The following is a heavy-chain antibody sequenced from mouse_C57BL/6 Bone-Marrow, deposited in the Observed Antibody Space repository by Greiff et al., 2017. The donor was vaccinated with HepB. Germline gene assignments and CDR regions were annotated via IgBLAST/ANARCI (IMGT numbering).Heavy chain of an antibody. J-gene: IGHJ4*01. D-gene: IGHD2-4*01. Sequence: VHLVESGAELVKPGASVKISCKASGYAFSSYWMNWVKQRPGKGLEWIGQIYPGDGDTNYNGKFKGKATLTADKSSSTAYMQLSSLTSEDSAVYFCARWRLRRYYAMDYWGQGTSVTVSS. CDR2: IYPGDGDT. CDR3: ARWRLRRYYAMDY. V-gene: IGHV1-80*01. CDR1: GYAFSSYW.